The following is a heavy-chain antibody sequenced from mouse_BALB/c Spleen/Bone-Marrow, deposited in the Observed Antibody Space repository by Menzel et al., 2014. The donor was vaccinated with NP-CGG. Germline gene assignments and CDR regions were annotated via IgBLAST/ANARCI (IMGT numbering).Heavy chain of an antibody. V-gene: IGHV5-4*02. CDR3: ARGNYGNYGAMDY. J-gene: IGHJ4*01. Sequence: EVKLQESGGGLVKPGGSLKLSCAASGFTFSDYYMYWVRRTPEKRLEWVATISDGGSYTYYPDSVKGRFTISRDNAKNNLYLQMSSLKSEDTAMYYCARGNYGNYGAMDYWGQGTSVTVSS. CDR1: GFTFSDYY. D-gene: IGHD2-1*01. CDR2: ISDGGSYT.